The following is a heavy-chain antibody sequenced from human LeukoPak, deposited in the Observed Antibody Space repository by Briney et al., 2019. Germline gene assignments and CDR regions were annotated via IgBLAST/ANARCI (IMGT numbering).Heavy chain of an antibody. D-gene: IGHD6-13*01. Sequence: GGSLRLSCAASGFTVSSNYMSWVRQAPGKGLEWVSVIYSGGSTYYADSVKGRFTISRDNSKNTLYLQMNSLRAEDTAVYYCARDLIAAAGTGENYWGQGTLVTVSS. CDR2: IYSGGST. CDR1: GFTVSSNY. CDR3: ARDLIAAAGTGENY. J-gene: IGHJ4*02. V-gene: IGHV3-53*01.